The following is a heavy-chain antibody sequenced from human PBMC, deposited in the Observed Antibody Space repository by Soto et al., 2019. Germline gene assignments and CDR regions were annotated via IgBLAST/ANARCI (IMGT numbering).Heavy chain of an antibody. Sequence: QVQLQESGPGLVKPSETLSLTCTVSGGSISSYYWSWIRQPPGKGLEWIGYIYYSGSTNYNPSLKSRVTISVDTSKNQFSLKLSSVTAADTAVYYCARTIYGDYFDYWGQGTLVTVSS. CDR2: IYYSGST. D-gene: IGHD4-17*01. CDR3: ARTIYGDYFDY. CDR1: GGSISSYY. J-gene: IGHJ4*02. V-gene: IGHV4-59*08.